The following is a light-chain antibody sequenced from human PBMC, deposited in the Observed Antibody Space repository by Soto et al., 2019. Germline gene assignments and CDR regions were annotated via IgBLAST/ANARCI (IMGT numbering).Light chain of an antibody. J-gene: IGKJ4*01. CDR3: QQYNNGPLT. V-gene: IGKV3-15*01. Sequence: EIVMTQSPATLSVSPGERATLSCRASQSVSSNLAWYQQKPGQAPRLLIYGASTRATGIPARFSGSGSGTEFTLTISRLQSEDFAVYYCQQYNNGPLTFGGGTKGEIK. CDR2: GAS. CDR1: QSVSSN.